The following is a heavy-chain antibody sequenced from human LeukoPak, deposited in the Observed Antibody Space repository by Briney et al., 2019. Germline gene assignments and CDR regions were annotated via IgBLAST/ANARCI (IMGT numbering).Heavy chain of an antibody. CDR3: AKDSKIVGATFRSYHYMDV. J-gene: IGHJ6*03. Sequence: PGRSLGLSCAASGFIFSNYAMHWVRQAPGKGLEWVAVISYDGSNKYYADSVKGRFTISRDNAKNTLYLQMNSLRAEDTAVYYCAKDSKIVGATFRSYHYMDVWGKGTAVTVSS. CDR1: GFIFSNYA. D-gene: IGHD1-26*01. V-gene: IGHV3-30*04. CDR2: ISYDGSNK.